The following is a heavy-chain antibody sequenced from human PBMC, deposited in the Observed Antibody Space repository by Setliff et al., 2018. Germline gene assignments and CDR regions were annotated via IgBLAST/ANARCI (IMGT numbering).Heavy chain of an antibody. V-gene: IGHV4-4*07. Sequence: SETLSPTYTFTCGSISNYYRCWIRQPAGKGLWWIGRIYTSGSTNYNPNLKGRVTMSVDTSKNQFSLKLNSVTAADTAVYYCARKGIPALSGAFDLWGQGTMVTVSS. CDR3: ARKGIPALSGAFDL. CDR2: IYTSGST. D-gene: IGHD1-26*01. J-gene: IGHJ3*01. CDR1: CGSISNYY.